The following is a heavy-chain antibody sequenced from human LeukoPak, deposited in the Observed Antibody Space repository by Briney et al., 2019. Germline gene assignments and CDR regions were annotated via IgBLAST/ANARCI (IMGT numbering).Heavy chain of an antibody. J-gene: IGHJ4*02. CDR1: GYTFTSYY. CDR3: ARALPGPTPPDY. D-gene: IGHD2-15*01. Sequence: ASVKVSCKASGYTFTSYYMNWVRQAPGQGLEWLGIINLSGGSTSYAQKFQGRVTMTRDTSTSTVYMELSSLRSEDTAVYYCARALPGPTPPDYWGQGTLVTVSS. V-gene: IGHV1-46*01. CDR2: INLSGGST.